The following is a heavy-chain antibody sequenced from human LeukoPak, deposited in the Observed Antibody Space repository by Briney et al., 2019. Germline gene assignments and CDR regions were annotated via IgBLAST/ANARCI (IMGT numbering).Heavy chain of an antibody. CDR1: GGTFSSYA. CDR2: IIPILGIA. J-gene: IGHJ1*01. V-gene: IGHV1-69*04. Sequence: ASVKVSCKASGGTFSSYAISWVRQAPGQGLEWMGRIIPILGIANYAQKFQGRVTITADKSTSTAYMELSSLRSEDTAVYYCARDSRIAAVFQHWGPGTLVTVSS. CDR3: ARDSRIAAVFQH. D-gene: IGHD6-13*01.